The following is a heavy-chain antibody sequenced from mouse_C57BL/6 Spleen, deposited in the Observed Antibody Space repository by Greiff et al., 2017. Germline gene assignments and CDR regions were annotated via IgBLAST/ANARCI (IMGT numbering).Heavy chain of an antibody. D-gene: IGHD2-4*01. CDR2: IYPGDGDT. CDR1: GYAFSSYW. Sequence: QVQLQQSGAELVKPGASVKISCKASGYAFSSYWMNWVKQRPGKGLEWIGQIYPGDGDTNYNGKFKGKATLTADKSSSTAYMQLSSLTSEYSAVCFCAGSYYDYGEAWFAYWGQGTLVTVSA. J-gene: IGHJ3*01. V-gene: IGHV1-80*01. CDR3: AGSYYDYGEAWFAY.